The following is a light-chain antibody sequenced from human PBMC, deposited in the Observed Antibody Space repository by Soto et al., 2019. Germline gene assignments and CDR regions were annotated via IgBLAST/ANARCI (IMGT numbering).Light chain of an antibody. J-gene: IGKJ2*01. Sequence: DVVMTQSPLSLPVTLGQPASISCRSTQSLVHSDGNTHLNWFQQRPGQSPRRLICKVSNRDSGVPDRCSGSASGTDFTLKISRVEAEDVGVYYCMQGTHWPYTFGQGNKLEIK. CDR3: MQGTHWPYT. V-gene: IGKV2-30*02. CDR2: KVS. CDR1: QSLVHSDGNTH.